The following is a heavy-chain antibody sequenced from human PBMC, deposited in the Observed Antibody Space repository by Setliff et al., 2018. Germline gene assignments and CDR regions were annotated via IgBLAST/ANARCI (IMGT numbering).Heavy chain of an antibody. J-gene: IGHJ4*02. V-gene: IGHV3-23*05. CDR2: VTQGDNR. CDR3: AKVIGGYPPKPSDY. D-gene: IGHD3-16*02. Sequence: PGGSLRLSCEASGFTFSSYTMSWVRQAPGKGLEWVSGVTQGDNRYYGDSVKGRCTISRDNSKNTLYLEMSSLRPEDTAVYYCAKVIGGYPPKPSDYWGQGTLVTVSS. CDR1: GFTFSSYT.